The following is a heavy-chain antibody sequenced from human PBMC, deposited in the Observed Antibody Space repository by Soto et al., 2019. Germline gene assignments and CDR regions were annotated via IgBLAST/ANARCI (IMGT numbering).Heavy chain of an antibody. CDR3: ARDGPDYYGSGSYGYYYYGMDV. CDR2: IIPIFGTA. D-gene: IGHD3-10*01. J-gene: IGHJ6*02. Sequence: QVQLVQSGAEVKKPGSSVKVSCKASGGTFSSYAISWVRQAPGQGLEWMGGIIPIFGTANYAQKFQGRVTITADESTSTAYMELSSLRSEDTAVYYCARDGPDYYGSGSYGYYYYGMDVWGQGTTVTVSS. V-gene: IGHV1-69*01. CDR1: GGTFSSYA.